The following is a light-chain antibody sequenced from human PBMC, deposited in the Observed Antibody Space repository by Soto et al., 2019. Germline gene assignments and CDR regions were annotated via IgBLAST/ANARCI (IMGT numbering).Light chain of an antibody. CDR3: CSFAGSYTSYV. Sequence: QSVLTQPRSVSGSPGQSVTISCSGTSNYVSWYQQHPGKAPKLMIYDVSKRPSGVPDRFSGSKSGNTASLTISGLQAEDEAEYYCCSFAGSYTSYVFGSGTKVTVL. J-gene: IGLJ1*01. CDR1: SNY. V-gene: IGLV2-11*01. CDR2: DVS.